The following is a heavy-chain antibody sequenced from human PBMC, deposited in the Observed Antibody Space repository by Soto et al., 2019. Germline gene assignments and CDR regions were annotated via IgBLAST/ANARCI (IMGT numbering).Heavy chain of an antibody. CDR1: GFTFSSYA. CDR3: AKDSYTYCGGDCYSSY. V-gene: IGHV3-23*01. D-gene: IGHD2-21*02. J-gene: IGHJ4*02. CDR2: ISGSGGST. Sequence: LRLSCAASGFTFSSYAMSWVRQAPGKGLEWVSAISGSGGSTYYADSVKGRFTISRDNSKNTLYLQMNSLRAEDTAVYYCAKDSYTYCGGDCYSSYWGQGTLVTVSS.